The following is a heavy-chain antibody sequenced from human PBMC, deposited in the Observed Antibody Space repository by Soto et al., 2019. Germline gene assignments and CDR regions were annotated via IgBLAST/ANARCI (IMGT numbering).Heavy chain of an antibody. Sequence: SETLSLTSTVSGGSISSYYWSWIRQPPGKGLEWIGEIYHSGSTNYNPSLKSRVTISVDKSKNQFSLKLSSVTAADTAVYYCARIAAAGTNLDYWGQGTLVTVSS. CDR3: ARIAAAGTNLDY. CDR1: GGSISSYY. V-gene: IGHV4-59*12. J-gene: IGHJ4*02. CDR2: IYHSGST. D-gene: IGHD6-13*01.